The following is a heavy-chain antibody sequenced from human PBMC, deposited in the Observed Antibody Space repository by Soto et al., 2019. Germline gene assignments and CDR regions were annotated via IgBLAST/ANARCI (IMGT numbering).Heavy chain of an antibody. Sequence: SVKVSCKASGGTFSSYAISWVRQAPGQGLEWMGGIIPIFGTANYAQKFQGRVTITADESTSTAYMELSSLRSEDTAVYYCARYCSSTXCYSTARTGYYYYYGMDVWGQGTTVTSP. CDR2: IIPIFGTA. J-gene: IGHJ6*02. D-gene: IGHD2-2*01. CDR3: ARYCSSTXCYSTARTGYYYYYGMDV. CDR1: GGTFSSYA. V-gene: IGHV1-69*13.